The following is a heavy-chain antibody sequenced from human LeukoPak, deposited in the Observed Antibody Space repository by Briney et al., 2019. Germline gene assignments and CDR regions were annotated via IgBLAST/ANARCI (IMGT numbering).Heavy chain of an antibody. CDR3: AELGITMIGGV. CDR1: GFSLSSYN. D-gene: IGHD3-10*02. Sequence: GWSLTLPCAASGFSLSSYNMNWVRQAPGKGLAWVSSINSISSYIYYADSVKGRFPVSRDNAKKSLYLQMNSLRAEDTAVYYCAELGITMIGGVWGKGTTVTISS. CDR2: INSISSYI. V-gene: IGHV3-21*01. J-gene: IGHJ6*04.